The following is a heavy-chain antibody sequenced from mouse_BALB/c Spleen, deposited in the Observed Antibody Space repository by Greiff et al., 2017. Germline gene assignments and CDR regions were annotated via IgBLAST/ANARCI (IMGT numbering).Heavy chain of an antibody. Sequence: DVQLVESGGGLVKPGGSLKLSCAASGFTFSSYAMSWVRQTPEKRLEWVASISSGGSTYYPDSVKGRFTISRDNARNILYLQMSSLRSEDTAMYYCARVYDFPMDYWGQGTSVTVSS. D-gene: IGHD2-3*01. CDR3: ARVYDFPMDY. J-gene: IGHJ4*01. V-gene: IGHV5-6-5*01. CDR1: GFTFSSYA. CDR2: ISSGGST.